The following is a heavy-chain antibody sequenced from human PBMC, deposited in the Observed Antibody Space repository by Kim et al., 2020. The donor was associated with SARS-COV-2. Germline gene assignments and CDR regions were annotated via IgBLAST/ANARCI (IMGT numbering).Heavy chain of an antibody. Sequence: SETLSLTCTVSGGSISSYYWSWIRQPPGKGLEWIGYIYYSGSTNYNPSLKSRVTISVDTSKNQFSLKLSSVTAADTAVYYCARSSDFYGMTTLDYWGQGT. CDR1: GGSISSYY. CDR3: ARSSDFYGMTTLDY. V-gene: IGHV4-59*01. D-gene: IGHD4-4*01. CDR2: IYYSGST. J-gene: IGHJ4*02.